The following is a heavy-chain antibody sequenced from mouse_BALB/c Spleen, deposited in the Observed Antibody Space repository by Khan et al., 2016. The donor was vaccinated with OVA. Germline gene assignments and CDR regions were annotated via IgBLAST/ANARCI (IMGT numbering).Heavy chain of an antibody. Sequence: EVELVESGGGLVQPGGSRKLSCAASGFTFSDYGMAWVRQAPGKGPEWVAFISDLAYTFYYADTVTGRFTLSRENAKNTLYLEMSSLRSGDTAIFYGGRGGGKAPFAYWGQGTLVTVSA. J-gene: IGHJ3*01. CDR2: ISDLAYTF. CDR1: GFTFSDYG. V-gene: IGHV5-15*02. CDR3: GRGGGKAPFAY.